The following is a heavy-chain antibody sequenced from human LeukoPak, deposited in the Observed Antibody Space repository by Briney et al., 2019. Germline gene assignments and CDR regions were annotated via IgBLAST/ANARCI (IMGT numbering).Heavy chain of an antibody. Sequence: SETLSLTCAVYGGSFSGYYWSWIRQPPGKGLEWIGKINHSGSTNYNPSLKSRVTISVDTSKNQFSLKLSSMTAADTAVYYCARAPSYYDILTGYIGWFDPWGQGTLVTVSS. CDR3: ARAPSYYDILTGYIGWFDP. D-gene: IGHD3-9*01. V-gene: IGHV4-34*01. CDR2: INHSGST. J-gene: IGHJ5*02. CDR1: GGSFSGYY.